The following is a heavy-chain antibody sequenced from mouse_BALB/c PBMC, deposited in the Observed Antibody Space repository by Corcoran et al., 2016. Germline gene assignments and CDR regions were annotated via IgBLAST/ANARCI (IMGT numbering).Heavy chain of an antibody. CDR1: GFSLSTSDMG. V-gene: IGHV8-12*01. J-gene: IGHJ2*01. CDR2: IYWDDDK. D-gene: IGHD2-4*01. CDR3: ARRANDSYFDY. Sequence: QVTLKESGPGILQPSRTLSLTCSFSGFSLSTSDMGVSWVRQPSGKGLEWLAHIYWDDDKRYNPSLKSRLTISKDTSSNQVFLKITSVDTADTATYYCARRANDSYFDYWGQGTTLTVSS.